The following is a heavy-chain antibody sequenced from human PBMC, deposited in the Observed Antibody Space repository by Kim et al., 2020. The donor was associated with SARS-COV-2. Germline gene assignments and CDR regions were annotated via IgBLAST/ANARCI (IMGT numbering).Heavy chain of an antibody. CDR3: AKKGWEDLNWFDP. Sequence: YADSVKGRFTISRDNSKNTLYLQMNSLRAEDTAVYYCAKKGWEDLNWFDPWGQGTLVTVSS. D-gene: IGHD1-26*01. V-gene: IGHV3-23*01. J-gene: IGHJ5*02.